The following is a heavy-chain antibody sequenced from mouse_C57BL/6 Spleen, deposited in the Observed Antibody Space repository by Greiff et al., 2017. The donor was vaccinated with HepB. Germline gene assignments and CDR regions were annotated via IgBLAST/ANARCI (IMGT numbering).Heavy chain of an antibody. D-gene: IGHD2-4*01. CDR2: INYDGSST. V-gene: IGHV5-16*01. J-gene: IGHJ4*01. CDR1: GFTFSDYY. Sequence: EVMLVESEGGLVQPGSSMKLSCTASGFTFSDYYMAWVRQVPEKGLEWVANINYDGSSTYYLDSLKSRFIISRDNAKNILYLQMSSLKSEDTATYYCAREDEYDGGYYAMDYWGQGTSVTVSS. CDR3: AREDEYDGGYYAMDY.